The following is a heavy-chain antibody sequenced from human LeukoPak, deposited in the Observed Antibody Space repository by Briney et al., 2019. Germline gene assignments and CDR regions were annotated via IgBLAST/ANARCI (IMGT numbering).Heavy chain of an antibody. CDR2: IYYTGTT. CDR3: ARDRGSYSDY. Sequence: SETLSLTCTVSGGSINIGGYYWSWIRQHPGKGLEWVGYIYYTGTTYYNASLKSRLTMSVDTSENQFSLKLTSVTAADTAVYYCARDRGSYSDYWGRGTLVTVSS. J-gene: IGHJ4*02. CDR1: GGSINIGGYY. V-gene: IGHV4-31*03. D-gene: IGHD1-26*01.